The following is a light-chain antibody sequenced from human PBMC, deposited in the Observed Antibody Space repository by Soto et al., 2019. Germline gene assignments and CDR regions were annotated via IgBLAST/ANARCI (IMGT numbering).Light chain of an antibody. CDR2: GAS. V-gene: IGKV3-20*01. CDR1: QSVSSSY. Sequence: IVLTQSPGTVAVSPGERATLSCRASQSVSSSYLAWYQQKPGQAPRLLIYGASSRATGIPDRFSGSGSGTDFTLTISRLEPEDFAVYYCQQYGSSPSITFGQGTRLEIK. CDR3: QQYGSSPSIT. J-gene: IGKJ5*01.